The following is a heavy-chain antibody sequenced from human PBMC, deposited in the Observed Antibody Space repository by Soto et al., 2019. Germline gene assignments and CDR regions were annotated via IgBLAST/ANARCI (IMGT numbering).Heavy chain of an antibody. Sequence: GSLRLSCAASGFTFSSYAMSWVRQAPGKGLEWVSAISGSGGSTYYADSVKGRFTISRDNSKNTLYLQMNSLRAEDTAVYYCAKDRVYGDYVGYYFDYWGQGTLVTVSS. D-gene: IGHD4-17*01. CDR2: ISGSGGST. J-gene: IGHJ4*02. CDR3: AKDRVYGDYVGYYFDY. V-gene: IGHV3-23*01. CDR1: GFTFSSYA.